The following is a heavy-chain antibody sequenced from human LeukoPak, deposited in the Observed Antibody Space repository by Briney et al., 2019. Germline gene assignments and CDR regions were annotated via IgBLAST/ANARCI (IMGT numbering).Heavy chain of an antibody. J-gene: IGHJ4*02. CDR1: GGPIRSSNW. CDR3: ARGITLIRGVISFDY. D-gene: IGHD3-10*01. V-gene: IGHV4-4*02. Sequence: SETLSLICAVSGGPIRSSNWWSWARQPPGKGLEWIGEIYHSGSNNYSPSLKSRVTISVDKSKNQLSLNLSCVTAADTAVYYCARGITLIRGVISFDYWGQGTLVTVSS. CDR2: IYHSGSN.